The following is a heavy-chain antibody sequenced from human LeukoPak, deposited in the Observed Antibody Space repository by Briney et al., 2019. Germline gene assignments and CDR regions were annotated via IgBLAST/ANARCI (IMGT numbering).Heavy chain of an antibody. CDR3: AREIREMATIRFDY. CDR2: IYSGGST. CDR1: GFTVSSNY. Sequence: AGGSLRLSCAASGFTVSSNYMSWVRQAPGKGLEWVSVIYSGGSTYYADSVKGRFTISRDNSKNTLYLQMNSLRAEDTAVYYCAREIREMATIRFDYGGQGTLVTVSS. D-gene: IGHD5-12*01. J-gene: IGHJ4*02. V-gene: IGHV3-66*01.